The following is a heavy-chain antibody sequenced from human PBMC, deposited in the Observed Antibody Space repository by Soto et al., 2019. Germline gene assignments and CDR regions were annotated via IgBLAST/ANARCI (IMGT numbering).Heavy chain of an antibody. Sequence: QVQLVESGGGVVQPGRSLRLSCGASGFTFSSFGMHWVRQAPGKGLEWVAFIWYDGSDQYYVDSVKDRFTISRDNSENTLYLQMNSLRAEDTAVYYCAREMVAGTKRIIDYWGQGSLVTVSS. D-gene: IGHD6-19*01. CDR1: GFTFSSFG. V-gene: IGHV3-33*01. J-gene: IGHJ4*02. CDR3: AREMVAGTKRIIDY. CDR2: IWYDGSDQ.